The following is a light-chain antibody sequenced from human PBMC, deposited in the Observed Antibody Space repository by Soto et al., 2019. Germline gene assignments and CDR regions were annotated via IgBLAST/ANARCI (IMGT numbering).Light chain of an antibody. J-gene: IGKJ3*01. CDR3: QDYHNWPCN. Sequence: EIVMTQSPATLSVSPGARATLSCRASQSVSTNLAWYQQRPGQPPSVLIYGASTRTTGIRARFSGSGYGRAFSLTISSLQSKDFVVYYCQDYHNWPCNFGPGTKVDFK. CDR1: QSVSTN. CDR2: GAS. V-gene: IGKV3-15*01.